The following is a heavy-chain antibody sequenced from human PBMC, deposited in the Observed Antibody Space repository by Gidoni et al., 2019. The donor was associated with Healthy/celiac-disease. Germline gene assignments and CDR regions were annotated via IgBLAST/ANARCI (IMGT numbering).Heavy chain of an antibody. CDR3: RGGMYYDSRGQGDAFDI. D-gene: IGHD3-22*01. Sequence: QVTLRESGPALVKPTQTLTLTCTFSGFLLSTSGMCVSWIRQPPGKALEWLALIDWDDDKYYSTSLKTRLTISKDTSKNQVVLTMTNMDPVDTATYYCRGGMYYDSRGQGDAFDIWGQGTMVTVSS. J-gene: IGHJ3*02. V-gene: IGHV2-70*01. CDR2: IDWDDDK. CDR1: GFLLSTSGMC.